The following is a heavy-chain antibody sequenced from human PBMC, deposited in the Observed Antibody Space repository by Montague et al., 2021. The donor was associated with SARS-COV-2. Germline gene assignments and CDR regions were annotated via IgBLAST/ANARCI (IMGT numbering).Heavy chain of an antibody. D-gene: IGHD2-15*01. CDR2: IYYSGST. V-gene: IGHV4-59*08. J-gene: IGHJ5*02. CDR3: ARQQAIKLGYCSGGSCYSSWFDP. Sequence: SETLSLTCTVSGGSISSYYWSWIRQPPGKGLEWIGYIYYSGSTNYNPSLKSRVTISVDTSKSQFSLKLSSVTAADTAVYYCARQQAIKLGYCSGGSCYSSWFDPWGQGTLVTVSS. CDR1: GGSISSYY.